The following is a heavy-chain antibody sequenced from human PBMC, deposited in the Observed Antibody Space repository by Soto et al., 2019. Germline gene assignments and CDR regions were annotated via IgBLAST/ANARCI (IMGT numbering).Heavy chain of an antibody. CDR1: GFTFDDYG. CDR3: ARDLRIAVAGGYYNGMDV. Sequence: GGSLRLSCAASGFTFDDYGMSWVRQAPGKGLEWVSGINWNGGSTGYADSVKGRFTISRDNAKNSLYLQMNSLRAEDTALYYCARDLRIAVAGGYYNGMDVWGQGTTVTVSS. J-gene: IGHJ6*02. D-gene: IGHD6-19*01. V-gene: IGHV3-20*04. CDR2: INWNGGST.